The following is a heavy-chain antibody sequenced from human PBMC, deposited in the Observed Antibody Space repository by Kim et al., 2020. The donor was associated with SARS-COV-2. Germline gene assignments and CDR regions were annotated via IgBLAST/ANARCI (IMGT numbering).Heavy chain of an antibody. CDR1: GYTFATYD. D-gene: IGHD3-9*01. Sequence: ASVKVSCKASGYTFATYDINWVRQAAGQGLEWMGWVNPNSGNTGYAQKFLGRVTMTRDTSISTAYMELSSLRPEDTAVYYCARGEAAYYDALTDYYTPHYGVVVWGQGTTVTVSS. J-gene: IGHJ6*02. V-gene: IGHV1-8*01. CDR2: VNPNSGNT. CDR3: ARGEAAYYDALTDYYTPHYGVVV.